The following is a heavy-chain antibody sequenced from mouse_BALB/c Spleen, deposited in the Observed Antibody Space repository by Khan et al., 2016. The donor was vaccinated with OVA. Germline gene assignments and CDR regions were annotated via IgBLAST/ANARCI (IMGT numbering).Heavy chain of an antibody. D-gene: IGHD2-4*01. Sequence: EVQLVESGPGLVKPSQSLSLSCTVTGYSITSEYTWNLIRQFPGNKLELMGFISYSGNPRYNPSLKSRISITLDTSNNHFFLQLNSVTSEETATYDCARKDYYDDDPLHYWGQGTLVTVSA. CDR1: GYSITSEYT. CDR3: ARKDYYDDDPLHY. V-gene: IGHV3-2*02. CDR2: ISYSGNP. J-gene: IGHJ3*01.